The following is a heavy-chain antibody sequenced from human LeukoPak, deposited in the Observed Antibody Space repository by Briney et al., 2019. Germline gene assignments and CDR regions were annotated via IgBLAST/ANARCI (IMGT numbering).Heavy chain of an antibody. CDR2: ISASGGST. Sequence: GGSLRLSCAASGFTFSNYAMTWVRQAPGKGLEWVSSISASGGSTYYADSVKGRFTISRDNAKKSLFLQMNSLRAEDTSVYYCARRYYDRSGYYFDYWGQGTLVTVSS. D-gene: IGHD3-22*01. J-gene: IGHJ4*02. V-gene: IGHV3-23*01. CDR3: ARRYYDRSGYYFDY. CDR1: GFTFSNYA.